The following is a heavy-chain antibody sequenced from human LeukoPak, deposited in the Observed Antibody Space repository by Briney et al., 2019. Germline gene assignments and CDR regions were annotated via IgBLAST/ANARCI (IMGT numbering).Heavy chain of an antibody. D-gene: IGHD4-17*01. Sequence: PSQTLSLTCTVSGGSISSGGYYWSWIRQHPGKGLEWIGYIYYSGSTYYNPSLKSRVTISVDTSKNQFSLKLSSVTAADTAVYYCARDFADYGDSRDAFDIRGQGTMVTVSS. CDR2: IYYSGST. CDR1: GGSISSGGYY. V-gene: IGHV4-31*03. J-gene: IGHJ3*02. CDR3: ARDFADYGDSRDAFDI.